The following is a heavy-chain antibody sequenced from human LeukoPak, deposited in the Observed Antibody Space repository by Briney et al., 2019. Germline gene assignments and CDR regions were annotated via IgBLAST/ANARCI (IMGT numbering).Heavy chain of an antibody. CDR3: ARGVRMTHYYYMDV. J-gene: IGHJ6*03. CDR1: GYIFSDYS. D-gene: IGHD2-21*01. V-gene: IGHV1-18*01. CDR2: ISAYNGNT. Sequence: ASVKVSCKASGYIFSDYSISWVRQAPGQGLEWMGWISAYNGNTNYAQKLQGRVTMTTDTSTRTAYMELRSLRSDDTAVYYCARGVRMTHYYYMDVWGKGTTVTVSS.